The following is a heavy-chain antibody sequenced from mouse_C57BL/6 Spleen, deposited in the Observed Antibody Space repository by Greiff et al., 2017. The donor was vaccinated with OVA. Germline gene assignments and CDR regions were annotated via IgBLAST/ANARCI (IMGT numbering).Heavy chain of an antibody. CDR1: GYSITSDY. Sequence: EVQLQESGPGLAKPSQTLSLTCSVTGYSITSDYWNWIRKFPGHKLEYMGYISYSGSTYYNQSLKSRISITRDTFKNQNYLQLNSVTTEDTATDYCAIVSLSLYYDFCCDFEVWGTGTTVTVSS. CDR3: AIVSLSLYYDFCCDFEV. J-gene: IGHJ1*03. V-gene: IGHV3-8*01. D-gene: IGHD2-4*01. CDR2: ISYSGST.